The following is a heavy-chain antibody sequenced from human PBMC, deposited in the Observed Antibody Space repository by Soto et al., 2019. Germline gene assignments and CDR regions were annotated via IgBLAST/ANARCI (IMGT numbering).Heavy chain of an antibody. CDR2: ISYDGSNK. D-gene: IGHD2-8*02. CDR3: AKATATGGGAFDF. CDR1: GFTFSSYA. J-gene: IGHJ3*01. V-gene: IGHV3-30-3*01. Sequence: PGGSLRLSCAASGFTFSSYAMHWVRQAPGKGLEWVAVISYDGSNKYYADSVKGRFTISRDNSKNTLYLQMNSLTAGDTALYYCAKATATGGGAFDFCGQGTMVTVSS.